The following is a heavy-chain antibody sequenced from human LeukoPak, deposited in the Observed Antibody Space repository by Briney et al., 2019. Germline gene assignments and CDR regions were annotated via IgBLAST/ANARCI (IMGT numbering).Heavy chain of an antibody. CDR1: GGSISNYY. V-gene: IGHV4-59*01. CDR3: ARVGGTNYYYYGMDV. Sequence: SETLSLTCTVSGGSISNYYWSWIRQPPGKGLGWIGYIYYSGSTNYNPSLKSRVTISVDTSKNQFSLKLSSVTAADTAVYYCARVGGTNYYYYGMDVWGQGTTVTVSS. D-gene: IGHD1-26*01. CDR2: IYYSGST. J-gene: IGHJ6*02.